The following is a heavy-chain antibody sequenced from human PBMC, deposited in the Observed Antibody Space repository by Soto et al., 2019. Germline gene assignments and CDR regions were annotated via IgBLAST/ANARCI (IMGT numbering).Heavy chain of an antibody. V-gene: IGHV3-74*01. D-gene: IGHD2-2*01. CDR1: GFTFSTYW. CDR3: VRSGHCITTSCYGHGFAP. Sequence: EVQLVESGGGLVQPGGALILNCASSGFTFSTYWRHWIRQVPVKGVEWVSRINSDARHTYYADSVKGRFTNSRDNGKNTPHVEMNSLRSEDTAGYYCVRSGHCITTSCYGHGFAPWGQGTLVTVSS. J-gene: IGHJ5*02. CDR2: INSDARHT.